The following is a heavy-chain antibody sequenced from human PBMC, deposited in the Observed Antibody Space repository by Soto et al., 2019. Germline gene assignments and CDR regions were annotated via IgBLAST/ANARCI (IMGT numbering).Heavy chain of an antibody. Sequence: SETLSLTCAVYGGSFSGYYWIWIRQPPGKGLEWIGEINHSGSTNYNPSLKSRVTISVDTSKNQFSLKLSSVTAADTAVYYCARWPTTTAHYYYYMDVWGKGTTVTVSS. CDR3: ARWPTTTAHYYYYMDV. J-gene: IGHJ6*03. V-gene: IGHV4-34*01. CDR1: GGSFSGYY. D-gene: IGHD4-17*01. CDR2: INHSGST.